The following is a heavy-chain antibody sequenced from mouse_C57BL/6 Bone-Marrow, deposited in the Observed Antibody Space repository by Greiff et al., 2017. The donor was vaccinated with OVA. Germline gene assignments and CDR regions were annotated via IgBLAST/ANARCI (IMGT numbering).Heavy chain of an antibody. Sequence: EVKLQESGAELVRPGASVKLSCTASGFNIKDDYMHWVKQRPEQGLEWIGWIDPENGDTEYASKFQGKATITADTSSNTAYLQLSSLTSEDTAVYYCTIYDGYYPWFAYWGQGTLVTVSA. CDR2: IDPENGDT. CDR1: GFNIKDDY. CDR3: TIYDGYYPWFAY. J-gene: IGHJ3*01. D-gene: IGHD2-3*01. V-gene: IGHV14-4*01.